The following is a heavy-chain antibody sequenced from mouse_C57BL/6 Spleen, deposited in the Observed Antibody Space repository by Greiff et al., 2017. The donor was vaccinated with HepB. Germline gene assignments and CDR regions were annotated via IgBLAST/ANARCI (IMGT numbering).Heavy chain of an antibody. CDR3: ARNDYYGSSSFDY. CDR1: GFTFSDYG. CDR2: ISSGSSTI. V-gene: IGHV5-17*01. J-gene: IGHJ2*01. D-gene: IGHD1-1*01. Sequence: DVKLVESGGGLVKPGGSLKLSCAASGFTFSDYGMHWVRQAPEKGLEWVAYISSGSSTIYYADTVKGRFTISRDNAKNTLFLQMTSLRSEDTAMYYCARNDYYGSSSFDYWGQSTTLTVSS.